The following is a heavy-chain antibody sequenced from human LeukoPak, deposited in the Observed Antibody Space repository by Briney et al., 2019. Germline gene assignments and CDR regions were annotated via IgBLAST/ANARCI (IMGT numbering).Heavy chain of an antibody. J-gene: IGHJ6*02. Sequence: GGSLRLSCAASGFTFRSYSMKWVRQAPGKGLEWVSSIGSSSSHIFYADSVKGRFTISRDNAKNSLYLQMNSLRAEDTAVYYCARDLRYDFWSGYLSQYYYGMDVWGQGTTVTVSS. CDR2: IGSSSSHI. CDR1: GFTFRSYS. V-gene: IGHV3-21*01. CDR3: ARDLRYDFWSGYLSQYYYGMDV. D-gene: IGHD3-3*01.